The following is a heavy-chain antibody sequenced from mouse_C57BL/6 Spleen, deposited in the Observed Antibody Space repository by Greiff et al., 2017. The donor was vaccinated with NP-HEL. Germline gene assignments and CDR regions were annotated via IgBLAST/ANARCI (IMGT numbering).Heavy chain of an antibody. CDR3: ARSFYDAMDY. Sequence: QVTLKESGPELVKPGASVKISCKASGYAFSSSWMNWVKQRPGKGLEWIGRIYPGDGDTNYNGKFKGKATLTADKSSSTAYMQLSSLTSEDSAVYFCARSFYDAMDYWGQGTSVTVSS. V-gene: IGHV1-82*01. J-gene: IGHJ4*01. CDR2: IYPGDGDT. D-gene: IGHD2-3*01. CDR1: GYAFSSSW.